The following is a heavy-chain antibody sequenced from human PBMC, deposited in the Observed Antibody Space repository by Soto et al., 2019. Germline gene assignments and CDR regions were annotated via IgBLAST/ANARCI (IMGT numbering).Heavy chain of an antibody. J-gene: IGHJ3*01. CDR2: MSHSGGT. V-gene: IGHV4-34*01. CDR3: ARVDRGTESNVVDAFDL. CDR1: GGSVNSGNYY. Sequence: QVQLQQWGAGLLKPSETLSLTCAVNGGSVNSGNYYWAWSRQLQGKGLEWIGEMSHSGGTHFNPFLKGRGTISVARSKAQFSLKRSSMTAAVTALYYCARVDRGTESNVVDAFDLWGPGTMVTVSS. D-gene: IGHD2-8*02.